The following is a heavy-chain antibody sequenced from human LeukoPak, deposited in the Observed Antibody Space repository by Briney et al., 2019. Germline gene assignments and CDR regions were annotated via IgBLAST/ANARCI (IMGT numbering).Heavy chain of an antibody. CDR3: AKSPLRTRILLDY. V-gene: IGHV3-23*01. D-gene: IGHD3-3*01. J-gene: IGHJ4*02. CDR1: GFTFSTYA. CDR2: ISSSGGST. Sequence: GGSLRLSCAASGFTFSTYAMSWVRQAPGKGLEWVSTISSSGGSTYYAYSVKGRFTISRDNSKNTLYLQMNSLGADDTAVYYCAKSPLRTRILLDYWGQGTLVTVSS.